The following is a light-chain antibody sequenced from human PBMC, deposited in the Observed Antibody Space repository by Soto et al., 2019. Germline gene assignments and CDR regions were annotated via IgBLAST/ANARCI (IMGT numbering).Light chain of an antibody. CDR1: ASISTW. Sequence: DIQMTQSPSSLSASVGDRVTITCRASASISTWLAWYQQKPGKAPKLLIYGASSLESGLPPRFSGDGSETEFTLTISSLQRDDFGTYYCQQYSRLWSFGQGTKVEIE. CDR2: GAS. CDR3: QQYSRLWS. V-gene: IGKV1-5*03. J-gene: IGKJ1*01.